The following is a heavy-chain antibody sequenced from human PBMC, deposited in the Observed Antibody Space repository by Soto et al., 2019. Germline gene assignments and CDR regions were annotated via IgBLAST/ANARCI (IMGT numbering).Heavy chain of an antibody. J-gene: IGHJ4*02. D-gene: IGHD3-22*01. CDR2: IWYDRSNK. CDR1: GFTFSSYG. Sequence: GGSLRLSCAASGFTFSSYGMHWVRQPPGKRLEWVAVIWYDRSNKYYEDSVKGRFTISTDNSKNTLYLQMNSLRAEDTDVYYCATEYYYDSSGYYSLNYWGQGTLVTVSS. V-gene: IGHV3-30*02. CDR3: ATEYYYDSSGYYSLNY.